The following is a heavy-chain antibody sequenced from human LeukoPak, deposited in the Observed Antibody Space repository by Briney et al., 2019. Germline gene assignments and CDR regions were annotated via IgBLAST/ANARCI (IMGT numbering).Heavy chain of an antibody. V-gene: IGHV3-23*01. CDR1: GFTFTSYS. J-gene: IGHJ4*02. Sequence: GGSLRLSCAASGFTFTSYSMNWVRQAPGRGLEWVSTISGGGGSTYYADSVKGRFTISRDNSKNTLYLQVNSLRAEDTAVYYCAKGGKWDVTPFDYWGQGTQVTVSS. D-gene: IGHD1-26*01. CDR2: ISGGGGST. CDR3: AKGGKWDVTPFDY.